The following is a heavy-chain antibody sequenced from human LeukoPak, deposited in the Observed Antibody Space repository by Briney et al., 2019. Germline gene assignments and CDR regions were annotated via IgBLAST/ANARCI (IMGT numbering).Heavy chain of an antibody. CDR2: ISSSSSYI. CDR1: GFTFNEYW. D-gene: IGHD3-9*01. Sequence: GGSLRLSCVASGFTFNEYWMSWVRQAPGKGLEWVSSISSSSSYIYYADSVKGRFTISRDNAKNSLYLQMNSLRAEDTAVYYCARDDLRYFDGTNYWGQGILVTVSS. J-gene: IGHJ4*02. V-gene: IGHV3-21*01. CDR3: ARDDLRYFDGTNY.